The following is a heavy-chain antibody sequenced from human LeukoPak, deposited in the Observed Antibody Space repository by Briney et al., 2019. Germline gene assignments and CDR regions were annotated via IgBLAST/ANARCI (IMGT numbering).Heavy chain of an antibody. V-gene: IGHV3-30*03. J-gene: IGHJ3*02. CDR1: GFTFSSYG. Sequence: PGRSLRLSCAASGFTFSSYGMHWVRQAPGKGLEWVAVISKDGSNQYYADSVKGRFTISRDNSKNTLYLQMSSLRGDDTALYYCARDHPTVTDAFDIRGQGTMVTVFS. D-gene: IGHD4-17*01. CDR2: ISKDGSNQ. CDR3: ARDHPTVTDAFDI.